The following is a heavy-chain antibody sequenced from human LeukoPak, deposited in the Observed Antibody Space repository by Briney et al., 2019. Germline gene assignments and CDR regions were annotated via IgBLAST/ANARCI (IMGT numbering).Heavy chain of an antibody. Sequence: PSETLSLTCSVSSGSISFHYWSWIRQPPGKGLEWLGFIYYSGTTRYNPSLRGRVTMSADTSKNHFSLKLTSVTAADTAVYYCARLLNNDRSGGPDTFDIWGQGTMVTVSS. V-gene: IGHV4-59*11. CDR2: IYYSGTT. CDR1: SGSISFHY. D-gene: IGHD3-22*01. CDR3: ARLLNNDRSGGPDTFDI. J-gene: IGHJ3*02.